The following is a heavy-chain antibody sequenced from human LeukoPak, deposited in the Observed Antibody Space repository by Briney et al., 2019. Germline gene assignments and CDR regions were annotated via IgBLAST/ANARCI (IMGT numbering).Heavy chain of an antibody. V-gene: IGHV1-24*01. D-gene: IGHD1-26*01. CDR1: GYTLTELS. J-gene: IGHJ4*02. Sequence: ASVKVSCKVSGYTLTELSMHWVRQAPGKGLEWMGGFDPEDGETIYAQKFQGRVTMTTDTSTSTAYMELRSLRSDDTAVYYCARDSGGSYDFDYWGQGTLVTVPS. CDR2: FDPEDGET. CDR3: ARDSGGSYDFDY.